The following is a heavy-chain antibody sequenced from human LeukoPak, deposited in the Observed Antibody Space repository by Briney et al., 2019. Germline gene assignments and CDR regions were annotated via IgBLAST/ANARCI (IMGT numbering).Heavy chain of an antibody. CDR3: AKSGYGSGSPGDYFDY. CDR1: GFTFSSYG. V-gene: IGHV3-30*02. J-gene: IGHJ4*02. Sequence: GGSLRLSCAASGFTFSSYGMHWVRQAPGKGLEWVTFIRYDGSNKYYADSVKGRFTISRDNSKNTLYLQMNSLRAEDTAVYYCAKSGYGSGSPGDYFDYWGQGTLVTVSS. CDR2: IRYDGSNK. D-gene: IGHD3-10*01.